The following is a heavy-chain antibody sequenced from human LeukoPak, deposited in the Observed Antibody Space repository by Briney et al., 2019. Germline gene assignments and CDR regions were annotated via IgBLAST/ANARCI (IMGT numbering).Heavy chain of an antibody. CDR2: IYYSGNT. Sequence: SETLSLTCTVSGGSINGYYWTWIRQPPGKGLEWIGYIYYSGNTNYHPSLKSRVSLSVHTSKNKFSLRLSSVTAADTAIYYCARRRLGDAFDVWGQGTMVAVSS. D-gene: IGHD3-16*01. V-gene: IGHV4-59*08. CDR1: GGSINGYY. J-gene: IGHJ3*01. CDR3: ARRRLGDAFDV.